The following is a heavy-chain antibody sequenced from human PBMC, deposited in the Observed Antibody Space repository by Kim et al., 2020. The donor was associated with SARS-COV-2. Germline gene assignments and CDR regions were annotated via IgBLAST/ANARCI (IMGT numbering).Heavy chain of an antibody. CDR2: ISYDGSNK. CDR3: ARDPSGWGSGGYSRFDP. D-gene: IGHD3-10*01. CDR1: GFTFSSYA. V-gene: IGHV3-30*04. J-gene: IGHJ5*02. Sequence: GGSLRLSCAASGFTFSSYAMHWVRQAPGKGLEWVAVISYDGSNKYYADSVKGRFTISRDNAKNTLYLQMNSLRAEDTAVYYCARDPSGWGSGGYSRFDPWGQGTLVTVSS.